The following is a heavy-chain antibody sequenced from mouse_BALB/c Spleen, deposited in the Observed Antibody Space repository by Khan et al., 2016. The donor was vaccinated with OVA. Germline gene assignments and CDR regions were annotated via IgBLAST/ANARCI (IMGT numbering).Heavy chain of an antibody. CDR1: GFDFSRYW. CDR3: ASLHYYGYVAY. CDR2: INPESSTI. V-gene: IGHV4-1*02. J-gene: IGHJ3*01. Sequence: EVKLLESGGGLVQPGGSLKLSCAASGFDFSRYWMSWVRQAPGKGLEWIGEINPESSTINYTPSLKDKFIISRDNAKNTLYLQMSKVRSEDIAPYYCASLHYYGYVAYWGQGTLVTVSA. D-gene: IGHD1-2*01.